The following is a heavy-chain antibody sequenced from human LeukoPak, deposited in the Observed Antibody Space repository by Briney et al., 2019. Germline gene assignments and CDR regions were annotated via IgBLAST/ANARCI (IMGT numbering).Heavy chain of an antibody. CDR1: GFIFSSSW. CDR3: AKAVGSSGYFSRDAFDI. Sequence: PGGSLRLSCAASGFIFSSSWMHWVRQAPGKGLVWVSRIKSDGSSTSYADSVQGRFTISRDNSKNTVYLQMNSLRAEDTAIYYCAKAVGSSGYFSRDAFDIWGQGTMVTVSS. V-gene: IGHV3-74*01. J-gene: IGHJ3*02. D-gene: IGHD3-22*01. CDR2: IKSDGSST.